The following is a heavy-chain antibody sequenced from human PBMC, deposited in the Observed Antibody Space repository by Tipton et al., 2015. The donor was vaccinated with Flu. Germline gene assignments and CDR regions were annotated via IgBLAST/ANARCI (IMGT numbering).Heavy chain of an antibody. J-gene: IGHJ5*02. CDR1: GGSMSSYY. V-gene: IGHV4-59*01. Sequence: TLFLTCTVSGGSMSSYYWSWIRQSPGKGLEWIGNIYYSGSPNYDPSLKSRVTISVDMSKNQFSLKLSSVTAADTAVYYCARRDYSNYVSDPKNWFDPWGQGTLVTVSS. CDR3: ARRDYSNYVSDPKNWFDP. CDR2: IYYSGSP. D-gene: IGHD4-11*01.